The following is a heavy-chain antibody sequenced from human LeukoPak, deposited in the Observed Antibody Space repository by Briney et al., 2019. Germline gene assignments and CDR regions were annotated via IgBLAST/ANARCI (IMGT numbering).Heavy chain of an antibody. CDR3: TRSHYYSSGSYSVIGWFDP. V-gene: IGHV4-39*07. CDR2: IYYSGST. Sequence: SETLSLTCTVSGGSISSSSYYWGWIRQPPGKGLEWIGSIYYSGSTYYNPSLKSRVTISVDTSKNQFSPKLSSVTAADTAVYYCTRSHYYSSGSYSVIGWFDPWGQGTLVTVSS. D-gene: IGHD3-10*01. CDR1: GGSISSSSYY. J-gene: IGHJ5*02.